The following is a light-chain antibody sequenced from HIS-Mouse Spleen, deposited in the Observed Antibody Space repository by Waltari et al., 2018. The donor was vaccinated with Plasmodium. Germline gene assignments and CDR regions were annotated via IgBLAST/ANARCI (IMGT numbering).Light chain of an antibody. Sequence: DIQMTQSPSSLSASVGDRVHITCRASQSISSYLHWYQQKPGKAPKLLIYAASSLQSGVPSRFSGSGSGTDFTLSISSLQPEDFATYYCQQSYSTWTFGQGTKVEIK. J-gene: IGKJ1*01. CDR3: QQSYSTWT. CDR2: AAS. V-gene: IGKV1-39*01. CDR1: QSISSY.